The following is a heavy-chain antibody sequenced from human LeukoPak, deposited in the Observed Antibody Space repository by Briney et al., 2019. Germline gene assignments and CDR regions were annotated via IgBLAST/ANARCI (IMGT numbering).Heavy chain of an antibody. CDR2: ISAYNGNT. Sequence: ASVKVSCKASGYTFTSYGISWVRQAPGQGLKWMGWISAYNGNTNYAQKLQGRVTMTTDTSTSTAYMELRSLRSDDTAVYYCARDKREEYDSSGYSDYWGQGTLVTVSS. J-gene: IGHJ4*02. CDR1: GYTFTSYG. V-gene: IGHV1-18*01. D-gene: IGHD3-22*01. CDR3: ARDKREEYDSSGYSDY.